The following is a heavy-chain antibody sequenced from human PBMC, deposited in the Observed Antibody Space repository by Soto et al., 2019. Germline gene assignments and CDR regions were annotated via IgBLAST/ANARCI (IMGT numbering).Heavy chain of an antibody. D-gene: IGHD3-22*01. CDR3: ARDPQQYYDSSGPVPFDY. CDR2: ISYDGSNK. CDR1: GFTFSSYA. V-gene: IGHV3-30-3*01. J-gene: IGHJ4*02. Sequence: QVQLVEAGGGVVQPGRSLRLSCAASGFTFSSYAMHWDRQAPGKGLEWVAVISYDGSNKYYADSVKGRFTISRDNSKNTLYLQMNSLRAEDTAVYYCARDPQQYYDSSGPVPFDYWGQGTLVTVSS.